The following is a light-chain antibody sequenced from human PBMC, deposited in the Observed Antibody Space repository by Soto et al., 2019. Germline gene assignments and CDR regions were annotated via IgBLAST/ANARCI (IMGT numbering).Light chain of an antibody. J-gene: IGLJ1*01. CDR3: SSYRSSSTYV. CDR2: EVS. V-gene: IGLV2-14*01. Sequence: QSVLTQPASVSGPPGQSITISCTGTSSDVGGYNYVSWSQHHPGKAPQLIIFEVSNRPSGVSNRFSGSKSGNTASLTISGLQAEDEADYYCSSYRSSSTYVFGTGTKV. CDR1: SSDVGGYNY.